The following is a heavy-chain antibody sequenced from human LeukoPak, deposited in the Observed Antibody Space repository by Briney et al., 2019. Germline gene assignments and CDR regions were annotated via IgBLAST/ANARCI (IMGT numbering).Heavy chain of an antibody. Sequence: PGGSLRLSCAASGFTFSSYGMHWVRQAPGKGLEWVANIKQDGSEKYYVDSVKGRFTISRDNAKNSLYLQMNSLRAEDTAVYYCARTNTATVSYYFDYWGQGTLVTVSS. V-gene: IGHV3-7*01. J-gene: IGHJ4*02. CDR1: GFTFSSYG. CDR3: ARTNTATVSYYFDY. CDR2: IKQDGSEK. D-gene: IGHD4-17*01.